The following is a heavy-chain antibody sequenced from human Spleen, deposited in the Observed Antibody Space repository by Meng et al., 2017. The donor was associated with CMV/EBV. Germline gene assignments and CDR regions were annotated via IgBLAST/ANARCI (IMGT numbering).Heavy chain of an antibody. J-gene: IGHJ5*02. V-gene: IGHV1-18*01. CDR3: ARGRIAAADTWFDP. D-gene: IGHD6-13*01. CDR2: ISAYNGNT. Sequence: KASGYTCTSYGISWVRQAPGQGLEWMGWISAYNGNTNYAQKLQGRVTMTTDTSTSTAYMELRSLRSDDTAVYYCARGRIAAADTWFDPWGQGTLVTVSS. CDR1: GYTCTSYG.